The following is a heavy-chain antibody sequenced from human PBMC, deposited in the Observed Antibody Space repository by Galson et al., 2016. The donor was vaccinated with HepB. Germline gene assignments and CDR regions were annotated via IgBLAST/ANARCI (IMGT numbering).Heavy chain of an antibody. D-gene: IGHD2-2*01. Sequence: SLRLSCAASGFTFSSYGMHWVRQAPGKGLEWVAFISYDGSNKRYADSVKGRFTISRDNSKKTLYLQMNSLRAEDTAVYYCAKDGRIYCSIACCHDHFHYWGQGTLVTVSS. CDR1: GFTFSSYG. CDR3: AKDGRIYCSIACCHDHFHY. J-gene: IGHJ4*02. V-gene: IGHV3-30*18. CDR2: ISYDGSNK.